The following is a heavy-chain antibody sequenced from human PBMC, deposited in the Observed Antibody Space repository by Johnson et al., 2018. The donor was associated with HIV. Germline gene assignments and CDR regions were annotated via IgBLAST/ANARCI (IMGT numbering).Heavy chain of an antibody. CDR2: IYSGGST. Sequence: MLLVESGGGLVQPGGSLRLSCAASGFIVSSNYMNWVRQAPGKGLEWVSVIYSGGSTYHADSVKGRFIISRDNSKSTLYLQMNSLRAGDTAIYYCARRRSYDDAFDIWGRGTMVTVSS. V-gene: IGHV3-66*01. CDR3: ARRRSYDDAFDI. D-gene: IGHD3-10*01. CDR1: GFIVSSNY. J-gene: IGHJ3*02.